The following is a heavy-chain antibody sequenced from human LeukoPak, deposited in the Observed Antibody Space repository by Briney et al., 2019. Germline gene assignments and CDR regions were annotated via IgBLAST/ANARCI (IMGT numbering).Heavy chain of an antibody. J-gene: IGHJ6*02. CDR2: INPSGGST. V-gene: IGHV1-46*01. CDR1: GYTFTNYY. CDR3: ASSGVEKVDTAMGNYYYYGMDV. D-gene: IGHD5-18*01. Sequence: ASVKVSCKASGYTFTNYYMHWVRQAPGQGLEWMGIINPSGGSTNYAQKFQGRVTMTRDTSTSTVYMELSSLRSEDTAVYYCASSGVEKVDTAMGNYYYYGMDVWGQGTTVTVSS.